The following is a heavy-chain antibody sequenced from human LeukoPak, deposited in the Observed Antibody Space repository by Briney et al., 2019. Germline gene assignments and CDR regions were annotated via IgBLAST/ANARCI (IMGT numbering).Heavy chain of an antibody. CDR1: GFTFSDYY. D-gene: IGHD1/OR15-1a*01. CDR3: ARVTSSYAMDV. J-gene: IGHJ6*02. V-gene: IGHV3-11*05. Sequence: GSLRLSCAASGFTFSDYYMSWIRQAPGKGLEWVSYISSSSSYTNYADSVKGRFTISRDNDKNSLYLRMNSLRAEDTAVYYCARVTSSYAMDVWGQGTTVTVSS. CDR2: ISSSSSYT.